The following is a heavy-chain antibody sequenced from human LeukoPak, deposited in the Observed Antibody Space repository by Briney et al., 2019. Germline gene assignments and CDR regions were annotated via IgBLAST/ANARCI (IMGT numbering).Heavy chain of an antibody. CDR1: GFTFSSYA. CDR3: ARLGSTEEFDP. CDR2: ISSNGGST. D-gene: IGHD3-10*01. V-gene: IGHV3-64*01. Sequence: GGSLRLSRAASGFTFSSYAMHWVRQAPGKGLEYVSAISSNGGSTYYANSVKGRFTISRDNSKNTLYLQMGSLRAEDMAVYYCARLGSTEEFDPWGQGTLVTVSS. J-gene: IGHJ5*02.